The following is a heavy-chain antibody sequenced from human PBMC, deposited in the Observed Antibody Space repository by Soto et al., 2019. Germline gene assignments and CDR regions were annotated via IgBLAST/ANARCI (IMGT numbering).Heavy chain of an antibody. J-gene: IGHJ4*02. CDR1: GFTFRNAW. Sequence: GGPQRLSCAAAGFTFRNAWMNWVRQATGKGLEWVGRIKSKTDGGTTDYAAPVKGRFTISRDDSKNTLYLQMNSLKTEDTAVYYCTPIAVAGYYYFDYWGQGTLVTVSS. D-gene: IGHD6-19*01. CDR3: TPIAVAGYYYFDY. CDR2: IKSKTDGGTT. V-gene: IGHV3-15*07.